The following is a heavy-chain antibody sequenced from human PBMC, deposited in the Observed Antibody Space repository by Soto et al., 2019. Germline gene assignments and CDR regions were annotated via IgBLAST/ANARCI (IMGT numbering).Heavy chain of an antibody. CDR3: ARDRPTFSYYYGSGSFPDY. D-gene: IGHD3-10*01. V-gene: IGHV3-30-3*01. Sequence: GGSLRLSCAASGFTFGSYAMHWVRQAPGKGLEWVAVISYDGSNKYYADSVKGRFTISRDNSKNTLYLQMNSLRAEDTAVYYCARDRPTFSYYYGSGSFPDYWGQGTLVTVSS. CDR2: ISYDGSNK. J-gene: IGHJ4*02. CDR1: GFTFGSYA.